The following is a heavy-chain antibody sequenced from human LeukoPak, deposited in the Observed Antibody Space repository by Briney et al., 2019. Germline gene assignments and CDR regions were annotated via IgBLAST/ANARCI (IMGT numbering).Heavy chain of an antibody. V-gene: IGHV3-23*01. J-gene: IGHJ4*02. CDR2: ISGSGGST. CDR1: GFTFSSYA. Sequence: GGSLRLSCAASGFTFSSYAMSWVRQAPGKGLEWVSAISGSGGSTYYAVCVKGRFTISRDNSKNTLYLQMNSLRAEDTAVYYCAKTIASSSSTNYFDYWGQGTLVTVSS. D-gene: IGHD6-13*01. CDR3: AKTIASSSSTNYFDY.